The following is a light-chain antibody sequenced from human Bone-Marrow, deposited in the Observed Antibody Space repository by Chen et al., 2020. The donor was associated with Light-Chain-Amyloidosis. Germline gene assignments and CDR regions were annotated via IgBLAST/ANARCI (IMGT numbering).Light chain of an antibody. Sequence: QSVLTQPPSVSGAPGQRVTISSTGSSSNIGAGFSVHWFQQLSGTVPKLLIYGNTNRPSGVPDRFSGSKSGTSASLAITGLQAEDEADYYCQSYDNSLSGPVVFGGGTKLTVL. CDR3: QSYDNSLSGPVV. V-gene: IGLV1-40*01. J-gene: IGLJ2*01. CDR1: SSNIGAGFS. CDR2: GNT.